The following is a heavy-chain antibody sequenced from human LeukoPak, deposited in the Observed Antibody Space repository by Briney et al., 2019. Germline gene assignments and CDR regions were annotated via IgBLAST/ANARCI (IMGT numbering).Heavy chain of an antibody. CDR2: IIPILGIA. CDR1: GGTFSSYT. J-gene: IGHJ6*03. Sequence: GASVKVSCKASGGTFSSYTISWVRQAPGQGLEWMGRIIPILGIANYAQKFQGRVTITADKSTGTAYMELSSLRSEDTAVYYCARGPNVHPYYYMDVWGKGTTVTVSS. V-gene: IGHV1-69*02. CDR3: ARGPNVHPYYYMDV.